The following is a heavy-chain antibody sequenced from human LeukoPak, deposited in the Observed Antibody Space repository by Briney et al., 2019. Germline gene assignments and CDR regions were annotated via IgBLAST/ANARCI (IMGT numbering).Heavy chain of an antibody. CDR1: GFTFSSYA. Sequence: PGGSLRLXCAASGFTFSSYAMSWVRQAPGKGLEWVSAISGSGGSTYYADSVKGRFTISRDNSKNRRYLQMNSLRAEDTAVYYCAKDPHILTGSYYFDYWGQGTLVTVSS. V-gene: IGHV3-23*01. D-gene: IGHD3-9*01. J-gene: IGHJ4*02. CDR3: AKDPHILTGSYYFDY. CDR2: ISGSGGST.